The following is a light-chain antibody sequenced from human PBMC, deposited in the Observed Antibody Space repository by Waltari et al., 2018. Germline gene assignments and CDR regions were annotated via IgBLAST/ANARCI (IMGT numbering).Light chain of an antibody. J-gene: IGKJ4*01. CDR1: ETIRNY. CDR3: QQTYIMPLT. V-gene: IGKV1-39*01. Sequence: DIQMTQSPSSLSASVGDRVTISCRASETIRNYLNWFQQKPGKAPKLLINTASSLQSGVPLRVSGSGSGTEFSLTISSLQPEDFATYYCQQTYIMPLTFGGGTKVEMK. CDR2: TAS.